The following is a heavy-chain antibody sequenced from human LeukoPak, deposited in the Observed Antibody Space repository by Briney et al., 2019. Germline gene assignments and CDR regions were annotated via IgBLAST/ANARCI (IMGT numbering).Heavy chain of an antibody. CDR3: ARVSLVRGAPDYYFGY. J-gene: IGHJ4*02. CDR1: GDSISNYY. V-gene: IGHV4-4*07. D-gene: IGHD3-10*01. Sequence: SETLSLTCTVSGDSISNYYWSWIRQPAGKGLEWIGRIYTSGSTNYNPSLKSRVTMSVDTFKNQFSLKLSSVTAADTAVYYCARVSLVRGAPDYYFGYWGQGTLVTVSS. CDR2: IYTSGST.